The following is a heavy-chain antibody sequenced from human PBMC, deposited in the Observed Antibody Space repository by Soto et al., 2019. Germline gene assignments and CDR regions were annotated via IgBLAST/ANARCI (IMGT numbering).Heavy chain of an antibody. J-gene: IGHJ6*02. CDR3: TSRVTGTRRPDS. CDR1: GFTFTNAY. V-gene: IGHV3-15*01. CDR2: IKTKDDGGAT. D-gene: IGHD1-7*01. Sequence: KPGGSLRLSCAASGFTFTNAYMSWVRQAPGKGLEWVGRIKTKDDGGATEYAAPLRGRLTISRDDSTSTLYLQMNSLKTEDTAVYYCTSRVTGTRRPDSWGQGTTVTVSS.